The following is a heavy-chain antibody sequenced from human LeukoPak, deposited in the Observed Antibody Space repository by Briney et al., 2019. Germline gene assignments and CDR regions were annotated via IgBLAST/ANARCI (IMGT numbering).Heavy chain of an antibody. CDR3: ARVGSGSYLTRYYFDY. Sequence: SETLSLTCTVSGGPISSGGYYWSWIRQHPGKGLEWIGYIYYSGSTYYNPSLKSRVTISVDTSKNQFSLKLSSVTAADTAVYYCARVGSGSYLTRYYFDYWGQGTLVTVSS. D-gene: IGHD3-10*01. CDR2: IYYSGST. V-gene: IGHV4-31*03. J-gene: IGHJ4*02. CDR1: GGPISSGGYY.